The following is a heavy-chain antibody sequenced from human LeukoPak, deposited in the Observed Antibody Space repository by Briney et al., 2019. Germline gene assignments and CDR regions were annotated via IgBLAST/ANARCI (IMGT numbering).Heavy chain of an antibody. CDR2: IYTSGST. CDR3: ARLWELGLKDWFDP. CDR1: GGSISSYY. V-gene: IGHV4-4*09. J-gene: IGHJ5*02. Sequence: SETLSLTCTVSGGSISSYYWSWIRQPPGKGLEWIGYIYTSGSTNYSPSLKSRVTISVDTSKNQFSLKLSSVTAADTAVYYCARLWELGLKDWFDPWGQGTLVTVSS. D-gene: IGHD1-26*01.